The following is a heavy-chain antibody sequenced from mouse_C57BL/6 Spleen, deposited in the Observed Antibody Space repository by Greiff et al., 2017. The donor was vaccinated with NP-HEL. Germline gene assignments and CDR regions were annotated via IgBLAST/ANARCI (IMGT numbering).Heavy chain of an antibody. J-gene: IGHJ1*03. CDR2: INPSSGYT. CDR3: AGAFYYGTYDWYFDV. Sequence: QVQLQQSGAELAKPGASVKLSCKASGYTFTSYWMHWVKQRPGQGLEWIGYINPSSGYTKYNQKFKDKATLTADKYSSTAYMQLSSLTYEGSAFYVFAGAFYYGTYDWYFDVWGTGTTVTVSS. V-gene: IGHV1-7*01. CDR1: GYTFTSYW. D-gene: IGHD2-1*01.